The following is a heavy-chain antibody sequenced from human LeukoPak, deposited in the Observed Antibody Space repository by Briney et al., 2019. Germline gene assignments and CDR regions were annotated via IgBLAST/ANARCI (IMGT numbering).Heavy chain of an antibody. CDR1: GFXFTSHS. D-gene: IGHD6-19*01. CDR3: ARGSGGVAVASTDY. CDR2: ISYDGDNT. J-gene: IGHJ4*02. Sequence: PGGSLRLSCAASGFXFTSHSIHWVRQAPGTRREWVALISYDGDNTYYADSVKGRFTISRDNSKNTLYLEMNTLRLEDTALYYCARGSGGVAVASTDYWGQGILVTVSS. V-gene: IGHV3-30-3*01.